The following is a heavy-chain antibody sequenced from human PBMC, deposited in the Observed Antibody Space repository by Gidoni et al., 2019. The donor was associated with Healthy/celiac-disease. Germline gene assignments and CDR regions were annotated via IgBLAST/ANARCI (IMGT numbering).Heavy chain of an antibody. CDR2: MYHSGST. V-gene: IGHV4-38-2*01. D-gene: IGHD3-10*01. CDR3: ASSRGRYYYGSMPPDY. Sequence: QVQLQESGPGLVKPSETLSLTCAVSGYSISSGDYWGWIRQPPGKGLEWIGSMYHSGSTYYNPSLKSRVTISVDTSKNQFSLKLSSVTAADTAVYYCASSRGRYYYGSMPPDYWGQGTLVTVSS. J-gene: IGHJ4*02. CDR1: GYSISSGDY.